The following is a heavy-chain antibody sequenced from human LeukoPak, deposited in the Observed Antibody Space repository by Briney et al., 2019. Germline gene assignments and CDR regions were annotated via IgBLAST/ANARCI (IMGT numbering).Heavy chain of an antibody. CDR1: GFTFDDYG. CDR2: INWNGGST. Sequence: GGSLRLSSAASGFTFDDYGMSWVRQVPGKGLEWVSGINWNGGSTGYAGSVKGRFTISRDNAKNSLYLQMNSLRAEDTALYYCAREDGRRGSRGIFGVLVASLPDFWGQGTLVTVSS. V-gene: IGHV3-20*03. D-gene: IGHD3-3*01. J-gene: IGHJ4*02. CDR3: AREDGRRGSRGIFGVLVASLPDF.